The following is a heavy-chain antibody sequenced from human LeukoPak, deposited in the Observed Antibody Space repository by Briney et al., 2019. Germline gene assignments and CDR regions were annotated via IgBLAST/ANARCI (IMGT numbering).Heavy chain of an antibody. Sequence: GGSLRLSCAASGFTFTNYAMTWVRQAPGKGLEWVSSISDSGGSTYYADSVKGRFTISRDNYKNTLYLQMNSLRAEDTAVYYCARGGGILTGYYLYYYYYYMDVWGKGTTVTVSS. CDR2: ISDSGGST. V-gene: IGHV3-23*01. CDR1: GFTFTNYA. CDR3: ARGGGILTGYYLYYYYYYMDV. J-gene: IGHJ6*03. D-gene: IGHD3-9*01.